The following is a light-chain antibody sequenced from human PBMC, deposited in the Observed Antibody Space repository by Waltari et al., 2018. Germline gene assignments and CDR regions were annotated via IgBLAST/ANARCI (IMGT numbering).Light chain of an antibody. V-gene: IGKV3-20*01. Sequence: DIVLTQSPGTLSLSPGETATLSCRASQSVSSNYLAWYQQKPGQAPSLLIYAASSRATGVPDRISGSGSGTDFTLTLSRPEPEDFAVYYCQQHGTSPYTFGQGTKLQIK. J-gene: IGKJ2*01. CDR1: QSVSSNY. CDR3: QQHGTSPYT. CDR2: AAS.